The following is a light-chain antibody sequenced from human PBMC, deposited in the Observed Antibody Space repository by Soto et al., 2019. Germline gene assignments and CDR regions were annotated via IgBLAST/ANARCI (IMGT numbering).Light chain of an antibody. J-gene: IGLJ1*01. V-gene: IGLV2-14*01. CDR2: EVS. CDR3: SSYTSSTTLYV. CDR1: SSDVGDYKY. Sequence: QSALTQPASVSGSPGQSITISCTGTSSDVGDYKYVSWYQQHPGKAPKLIIYEVSNRPSGISNRFSGSKSGNTASLTISGLQAEDEADYYCSSYTSSTTLYVFGTGTKLTVL.